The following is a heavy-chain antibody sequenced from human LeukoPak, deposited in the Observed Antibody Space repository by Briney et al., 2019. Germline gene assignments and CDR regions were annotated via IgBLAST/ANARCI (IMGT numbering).Heavy chain of an antibody. CDR1: GGSISTYY. J-gene: IGHJ3*02. V-gene: IGHV4-59*01. CDR2: IDYRGST. D-gene: IGHD5-18*01. CDR3: ARSRSGYSYDHAAFEI. Sequence: SETLSLTCTVSGGSISTYYWSWIRQPPGKGLEWIVYIDYRGSTTYNPSLRSRVTISVDTSRNQFSLKLSSVTAADTAVYYRARSRSGYSYDHAAFEIWGQGTVVTVSS.